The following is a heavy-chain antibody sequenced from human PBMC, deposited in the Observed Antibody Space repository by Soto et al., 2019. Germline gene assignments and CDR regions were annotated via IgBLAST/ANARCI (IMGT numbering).Heavy chain of an antibody. D-gene: IGHD6-6*01. CDR2: ITAYNGNT. Sequence: ASVKVSCKASGYTFTSYGFTWVRQAPGQGLEWMGWITAYNGNTNYAQKLQGRVTMTTDTSTSTAYMELRSLRSDDTAVYYRARDLRSRSVRFDYWGQGTLVTVSS. V-gene: IGHV1-18*01. CDR3: ARDLRSRSVRFDY. CDR1: GYTFTSYG. J-gene: IGHJ4*02.